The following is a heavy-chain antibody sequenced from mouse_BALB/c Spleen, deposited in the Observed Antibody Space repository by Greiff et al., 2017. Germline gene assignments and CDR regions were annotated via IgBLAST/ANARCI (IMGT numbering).Heavy chain of an antibody. V-gene: IGHV14-1*02. CDR3: VSGDSNYAGFAY. CDR1: GFNIKDYY. CDR2: IDPENGNT. J-gene: IGHJ3*01. D-gene: IGHD2-5*01. Sequence: EVQLQQSGAELVRPGALVKLSCKASGFNIKDYYMHWVKQRPEQGLEWIGWIDPENGNTKYDPKFQGKARITADKSSNTAYLQLSSLTSEDTAVYYWVSGDSNYAGFAYWGQGTLVTVSA.